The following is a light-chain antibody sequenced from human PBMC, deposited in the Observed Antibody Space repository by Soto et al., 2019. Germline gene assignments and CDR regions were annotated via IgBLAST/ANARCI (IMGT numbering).Light chain of an antibody. Sequence: SYYLTQPPSVSVAPVQTARITCGGNNIGNKRFHWYKKRPGQAPVVVVYDDSDRPSGIPERFSGSNSENTETLTISRVEAGDEDDYYCQVWESKTXHFVFGTGTKVXV. J-gene: IGLJ1*01. CDR3: QVWESKTXHFV. V-gene: IGLV3-21*02. CDR2: DDS. CDR1: NIGNKR.